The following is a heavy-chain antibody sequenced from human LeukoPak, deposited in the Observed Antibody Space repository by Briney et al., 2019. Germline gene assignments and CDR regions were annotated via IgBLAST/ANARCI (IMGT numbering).Heavy chain of an antibody. D-gene: IGHD2-15*01. CDR3: ARDRPNGGKGDFDY. Sequence: GGSLRLSCAASGFTFSSYGMSWVRQAPGKGLEWVSAISGGGGSTYYADSVKGRFTISRDNSKNTLYLQMNSLRAEDTAVYYCARDRPNGGKGDFDYWGQGTLVTVSS. J-gene: IGHJ4*02. CDR2: ISGGGGST. CDR1: GFTFSSYG. V-gene: IGHV3-23*01.